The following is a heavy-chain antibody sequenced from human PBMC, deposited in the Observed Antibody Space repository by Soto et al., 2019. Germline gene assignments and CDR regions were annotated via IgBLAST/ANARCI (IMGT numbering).Heavy chain of an antibody. CDR2: ISGSGGST. CDR3: AKDMHISGRPVAAFDI. V-gene: IGHV3-23*01. D-gene: IGHD1-26*01. J-gene: IGHJ3*02. Sequence: GGSLRLSCAASGFTFSSYAMSWVRQAPGKGLEWVSAISGSGGSTYYADSVKGRFTISRDNSKNTLYLQMNSLRAEDTAVYYCAKDMHISGRPVAAFDIWGQGTMVTVSS. CDR1: GFTFSSYA.